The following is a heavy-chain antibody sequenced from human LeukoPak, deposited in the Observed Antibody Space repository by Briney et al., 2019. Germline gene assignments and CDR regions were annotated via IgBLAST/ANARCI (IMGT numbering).Heavy chain of an antibody. V-gene: IGHV4-34*01. J-gene: IGHJ3*02. Sequence: SEALSLTCAVYGGSFSGYYWSWIRQPPGKGLEWIGEINHSGSTNYNPSLKSRVTISVDTSKNQFSLKLSSVTAADTAVYYCASLWPYQLSAFDIWGQGTMVTVSS. CDR2: INHSGST. CDR3: ASLWPYQLSAFDI. CDR1: GGSFSGYY. D-gene: IGHD2-2*01.